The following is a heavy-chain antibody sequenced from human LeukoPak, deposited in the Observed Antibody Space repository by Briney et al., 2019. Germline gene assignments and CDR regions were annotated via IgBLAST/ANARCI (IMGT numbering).Heavy chain of an antibody. J-gene: IGHJ4*02. V-gene: IGHV1-69*01. CDR3: ARHLYYDILTGYYYLDY. CDR2: IIPIFGTA. Sequence: SVKVSCKASVGTFSSYAISWVRQPPGHGLELMGGIIPIFGTANHAQDSQDRVTITADESTSTAYMELSSLRSEDTAVYYCARHLYYDILTGYYYLDYWGQRIPVSVSS. D-gene: IGHD3-9*01. CDR1: VGTFSSYA.